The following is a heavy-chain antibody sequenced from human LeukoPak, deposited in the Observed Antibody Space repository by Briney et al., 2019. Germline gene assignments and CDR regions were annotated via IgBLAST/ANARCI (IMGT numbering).Heavy chain of an antibody. CDR3: ARSILRYYYNASGYYPYYFDY. CDR2: ISYRGNN. J-gene: IGHJ4*02. Sequence: SETLSLTCTVSGGSFSSSSYYWGCTRQPPGKGLEWIGSISYRGNNYHNPPVKSRAIMTVTTSKNQFSLALRSVTAADTAVYYCARSILRYYYNASGYYPYYFDYWGQGMLVTVSS. D-gene: IGHD3-22*01. CDR1: GGSFSSSSYY. V-gene: IGHV4-39*07.